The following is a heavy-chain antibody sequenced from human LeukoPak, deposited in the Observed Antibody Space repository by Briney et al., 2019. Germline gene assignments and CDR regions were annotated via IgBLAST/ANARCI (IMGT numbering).Heavy chain of an antibody. CDR3: ATYYYDSSGYYGFDY. CDR1: GGSFSGYY. V-gene: IGHV4-34*01. J-gene: IGHJ4*02. Sequence: SETLSLTCAVYGGSFSGYYWSWIRQPPGKGLEWIGEINHSGSTNYNPSLKSRVTISVDTSKNQFSLKLSSVTAADTAVYYCATYYYDSSGYYGFDYWGQGTLVTVSS. D-gene: IGHD3-22*01. CDR2: INHSGST.